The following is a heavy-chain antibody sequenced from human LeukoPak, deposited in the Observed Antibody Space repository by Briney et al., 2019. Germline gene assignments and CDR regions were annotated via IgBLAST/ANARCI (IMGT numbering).Heavy chain of an antibody. D-gene: IGHD3-3*01. J-gene: IGHJ4*02. CDR1: GGSISSYY. V-gene: IGHV4-4*07. CDR2: IYTSGST. CDR3: ASTYYEFWCGSQGDFDY. Sequence: PSETLSLTCTVSGGSISSYYWSWIRQPAGKGLEWIGRIYTSGSTNYNPSLKSRVTMSVDTSKNQFSLKLSSVTAADTAVYYCASTYYEFWCGSQGDFDYWGQGTLVTVSS.